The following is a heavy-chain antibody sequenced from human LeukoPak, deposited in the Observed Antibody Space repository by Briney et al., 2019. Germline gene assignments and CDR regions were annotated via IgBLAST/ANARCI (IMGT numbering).Heavy chain of an antibody. CDR1: GFTVSNNY. Sequence: GGSLRLSCAASGFTVSNNYMRWVRQAPGKGLEWVSLIYSGGSTYYADSVKGRFIISRDNSKNTLYLQMNSLRAEDTAVYYCARCTTGRTFGSLREIKRSREIDYWGQGTLVTVSS. V-gene: IGHV3-66*01. CDR2: IYSGGST. CDR3: ARCTTGRTFGSLREIKRSREIDY. J-gene: IGHJ4*02. D-gene: IGHD1-1*01.